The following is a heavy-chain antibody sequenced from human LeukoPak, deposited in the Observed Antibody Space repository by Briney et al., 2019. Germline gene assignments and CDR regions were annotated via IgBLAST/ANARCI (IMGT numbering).Heavy chain of an antibody. CDR3: SRAVDTAMVIFDY. V-gene: IGHV1-69*02. CDR2: IIPILGIA. J-gene: IGHJ4*02. Sequence: SVKVSCKASGCTFSNYTISWVRQAPGQGLEWMGRIIPILGIANYAQKFQGRVTITADKSTSTAYMELSSLRSEDTAVYYCSRAVDTAMVIFDYWCQGTLVTASS. CDR1: GCTFSNYT. D-gene: IGHD5-18*01.